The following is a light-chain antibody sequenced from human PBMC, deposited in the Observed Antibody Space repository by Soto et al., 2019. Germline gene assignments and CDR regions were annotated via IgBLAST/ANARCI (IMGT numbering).Light chain of an antibody. V-gene: IGKV3-20*01. CDR2: GAF. CDR1: QSLNRNY. Sequence: EVVLTQSPGTLSLSPGERATLSCRASQSLNRNYLAWYQRKPGQSPRLLMYGAFNRATDIPARFSGSVSGTDFTLTITRLEPEDFAVYYCQQYESSPPTFGQGTKVEF. J-gene: IGKJ1*01. CDR3: QQYESSPPT.